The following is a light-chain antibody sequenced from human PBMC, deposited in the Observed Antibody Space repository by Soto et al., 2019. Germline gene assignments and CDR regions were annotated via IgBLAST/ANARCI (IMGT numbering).Light chain of an antibody. V-gene: IGKV1-39*01. J-gene: IGKJ1*01. CDR3: QQSYTWT. Sequence: DIQMTQSPSSLSASVGDRVTITCRASQNINRYVNWYQQKPGKAPKLLLYHATILQSGVPSRFSGSGSGTDFTLPTLSLPXXXXXXXXXQQSYTWTFGQGTKVDIK. CDR1: QNINRY. CDR2: HAT.